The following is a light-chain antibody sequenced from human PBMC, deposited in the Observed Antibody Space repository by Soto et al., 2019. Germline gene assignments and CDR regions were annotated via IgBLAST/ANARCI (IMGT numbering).Light chain of an antibody. CDR1: QSISNNY. Sequence: EIVLTQSPGTVSLSPGERATLSCRASQSISNNYLAWYQQRPGQSPRLLLYGASSRATGIPDRFSGSGSGTDFTLTISRLEPEDFAVYYCQQYSRSPQTFGQGTKVEIK. V-gene: IGKV3-20*01. CDR3: QQYSRSPQT. J-gene: IGKJ1*01. CDR2: GAS.